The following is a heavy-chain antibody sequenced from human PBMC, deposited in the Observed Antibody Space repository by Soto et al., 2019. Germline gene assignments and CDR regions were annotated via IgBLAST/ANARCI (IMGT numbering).Heavy chain of an antibody. CDR3: ARGRVGGRGSDLPFDY. J-gene: IGHJ4*02. Sequence: PSETLSLTCTVSGGSISSSSYYWGWIRQPPGKGLEWIGSIYYSGSTYYNPSLKSRVTISVDTSKNQFSLKLSSVTAADTAVYYCARGRVGGRGSDLPFDYWGQGTLVTVSS. CDR1: GGSISSSSYY. D-gene: IGHD1-26*01. V-gene: IGHV4-39*01. CDR2: IYYSGST.